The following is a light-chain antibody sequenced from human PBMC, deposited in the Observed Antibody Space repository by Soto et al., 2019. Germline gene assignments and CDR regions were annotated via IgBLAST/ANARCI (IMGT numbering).Light chain of an antibody. CDR3: QQYITYRT. CDR1: VSVSSSY. CDR2: DAS. J-gene: IGKJ1*01. V-gene: IGKV3D-7*01. Sequence: EIVMTQSPDTLSLSPGQRATLSCRASVSVSSSYLAWYQQKPGQAPRLLIYDASNRATGIPARFSGSGSGTDFTLTISSLQPDDFATYYCQQYITYRTFGQGTKVDIK.